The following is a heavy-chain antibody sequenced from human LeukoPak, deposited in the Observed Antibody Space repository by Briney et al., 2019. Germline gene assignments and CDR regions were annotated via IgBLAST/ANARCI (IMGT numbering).Heavy chain of an antibody. Sequence: SETLSLTCTVSGYSISSGSYWGWIRQPPGEGLEWIGNIYHTGSTYYNPSLKSRVTISVDTSKNQFSLHLNSVTAADTAVYYCTRRFCGSTSCYFDYWGQGTLVTVSS. CDR3: TRRFCGSTSCYFDY. V-gene: IGHV4-38-2*02. CDR1: GYSISSGSY. CDR2: IYHTGST. J-gene: IGHJ4*02. D-gene: IGHD2-2*01.